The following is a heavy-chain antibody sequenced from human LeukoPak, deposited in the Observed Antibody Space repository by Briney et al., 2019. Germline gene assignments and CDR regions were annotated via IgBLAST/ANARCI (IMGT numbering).Heavy chain of an antibody. CDR1: GGSISSSSYY. V-gene: IGHV4-39*01. D-gene: IGHD3-22*01. CDR2: IYYSGST. J-gene: IGHJ4*02. CDR3: ARSYYYDSSYIDY. Sequence: PSETLSLTCTVSGGSISSSSYYWGWIRQPPGKGLEWIGSIYYSGSTYYNPSLKSRVTISVDTSKNQFSLKLSSVTAADTAVYYCARSYYYDSSYIDYWGQGTLVTVSS.